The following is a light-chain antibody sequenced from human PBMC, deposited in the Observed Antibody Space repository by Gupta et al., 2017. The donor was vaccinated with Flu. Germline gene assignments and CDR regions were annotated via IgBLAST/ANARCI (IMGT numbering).Light chain of an antibody. CDR2: GAS. CDR3: QQYGNSART. CDR1: QSVSRSY. Sequence: EIVLTQSPGTLSLSQGERATLSCRASQSVSRSYLAWYQQKPGQAPRLLIYGASSRAASIPDRFRGSGSGTDFTLSISRLEPEDFAVYYCQQYGNSARTFGRGTKVEI. J-gene: IGKJ4*02. V-gene: IGKV3-20*01.